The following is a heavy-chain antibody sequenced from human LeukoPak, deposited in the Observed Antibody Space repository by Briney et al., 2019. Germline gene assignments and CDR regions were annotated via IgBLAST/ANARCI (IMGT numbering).Heavy chain of an antibody. Sequence: ASVKVSCKASGYTFTSYGISWVRQAPGQGLEWMGWISAYNGNTNYAQKLQGRVTMTTDTSTSTAYMELRSLRSDDTAVYYCARTRPLGGAVDDAFDIWGQGTMVTVSS. J-gene: IGHJ3*02. CDR2: ISAYNGNT. D-gene: IGHD3-16*01. CDR1: GYTFTSYG. CDR3: ARTRPLGGAVDDAFDI. V-gene: IGHV1-18*01.